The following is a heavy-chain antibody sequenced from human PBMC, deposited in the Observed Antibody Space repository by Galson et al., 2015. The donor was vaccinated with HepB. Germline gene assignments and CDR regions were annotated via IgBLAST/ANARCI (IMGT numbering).Heavy chain of an antibody. D-gene: IGHD1-26*01. CDR2: IIPIFGTA. V-gene: IGHV1-69*13. Sequence: SVKVSCKASGGTFSSYAISWVRQAPGQGLEWMGGIIPIFGTANYAQKFQGRVTITADESTSTAYMELSSLRSEDTAVYYCARDQRGLVGFDYWGQGTLVTVSS. J-gene: IGHJ4*02. CDR3: ARDQRGLVGFDY. CDR1: GGTFSSYA.